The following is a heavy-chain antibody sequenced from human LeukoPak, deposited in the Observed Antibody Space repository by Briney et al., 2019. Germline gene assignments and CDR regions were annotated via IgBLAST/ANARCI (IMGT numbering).Heavy chain of an antibody. CDR2: IIPIFGIA. J-gene: IGHJ4*02. D-gene: IGHD3-10*01. CDR1: GGTFSSYA. CDR3: ARVGYYGSGSYYNPWYFDY. Sequence: AASVKVSCKASGGTFSSYAISWVRQAPGQGLEWMGRIIPIFGIANYAQKFQGRVTITADKSTSTAYMELSSLRSEDTAVYYCARVGYYGSGSYYNPWYFDYWGQGTLVTVSS. V-gene: IGHV1-69*04.